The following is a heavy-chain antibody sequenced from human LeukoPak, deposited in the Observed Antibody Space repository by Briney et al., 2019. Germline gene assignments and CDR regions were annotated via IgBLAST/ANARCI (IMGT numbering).Heavy chain of an antibody. V-gene: IGHV1-2*02. Sequence: ASVKVSCKASGGTFSSYAISGVRQAPGQGLEWMGWINPNSGGTNYAQKFQGRVTMTRDTSISTAYMELSRLRSDDTAVYYCAATVTTTYYMDVWGKGTTVTVSS. CDR1: GGTFSSYA. CDR3: AATVTTTYYMDV. CDR2: INPNSGGT. D-gene: IGHD4-17*01. J-gene: IGHJ6*03.